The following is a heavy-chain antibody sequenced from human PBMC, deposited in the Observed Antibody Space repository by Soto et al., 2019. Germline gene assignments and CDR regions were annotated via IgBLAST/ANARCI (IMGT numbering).Heavy chain of an antibody. Sequence: GGSLRLSCAASGFTFSSYSMNWVRQAPGKGLEWVSSISSSSSYIYYADSVKGRFTISRDNAKNSLYLQMNSLRAEDTAVYYCAIVFWVLYSSANCFDSWGQGTLVTVSS. J-gene: IGHJ5*01. D-gene: IGHD6-25*01. CDR1: GFTFSSYS. CDR2: ISSSSSYI. V-gene: IGHV3-21*01. CDR3: AIVFWVLYSSANCFDS.